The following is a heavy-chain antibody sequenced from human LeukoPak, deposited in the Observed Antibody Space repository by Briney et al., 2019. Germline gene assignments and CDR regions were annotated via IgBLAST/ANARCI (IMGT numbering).Heavy chain of an antibody. D-gene: IGHD3-9*01. V-gene: IGHV4-59*12. CDR1: GGSIKDYR. Sequence: SETLSLTCSVSGGSIKDYRWSWIRQPPGKGLEYIGFVYYSASTNYNPSLKSRVTMSLDTSKNQFSLNLNSVTAADTAVYYCARAPKRLYDILTGRFDPWGQGTLVTVSS. J-gene: IGHJ5*02. CDR2: VYYSAST. CDR3: ARAPKRLYDILTGRFDP.